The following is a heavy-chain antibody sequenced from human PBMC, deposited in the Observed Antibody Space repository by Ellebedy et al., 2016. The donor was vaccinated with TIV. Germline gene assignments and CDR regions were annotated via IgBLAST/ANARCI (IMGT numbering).Heavy chain of an antibody. Sequence: PGGSLRLSCAASGFTFSSYSMNWVRQAPGKGLEWVSSISSSSSYIYYADSVKGRFTISRDNAKNSLYLQMNSLRAEDTAVYYCARDRTLWFGELMGDFDYWGQGTLVTVSS. J-gene: IGHJ4*02. V-gene: IGHV3-21*01. D-gene: IGHD3-10*01. CDR3: ARDRTLWFGELMGDFDY. CDR1: GFTFSSYS. CDR2: ISSSSSYI.